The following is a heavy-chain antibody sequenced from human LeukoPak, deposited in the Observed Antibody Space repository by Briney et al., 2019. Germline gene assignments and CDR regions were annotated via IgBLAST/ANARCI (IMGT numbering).Heavy chain of an antibody. Sequence: SETLSLTCTVSGGSISSYYWSWIRQPPGKGLEWIGYIYYSGSTNYNPSLKSRVTISVDTSKNQFSLKLSSVTAADTAVYYCARSVEMATIMYYYYYMEVWGKGTTVTVSS. CDR3: ARSVEMATIMYYYYYMEV. CDR2: IYYSGST. V-gene: IGHV4-59*01. J-gene: IGHJ6*03. CDR1: GGSISSYY. D-gene: IGHD5-24*01.